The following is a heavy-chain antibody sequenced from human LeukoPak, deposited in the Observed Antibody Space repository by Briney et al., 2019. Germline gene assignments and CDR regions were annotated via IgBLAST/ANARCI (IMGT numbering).Heavy chain of an antibody. CDR1: GFTFSSYA. V-gene: IGHV3-23*01. J-gene: IGHJ6*04. CDR2: ISGSGGST. Sequence: GGSLRLSCAASGFTFSSYAMSCVRQAPGKGLEWVSAISGSGGSTYYADSVKGRFTISRDNSKNTLYLQMHSLRAEDTAVYYCAKDQGLLLALDVWGKGTTVTVSS. CDR3: AKDQGLLLALDV.